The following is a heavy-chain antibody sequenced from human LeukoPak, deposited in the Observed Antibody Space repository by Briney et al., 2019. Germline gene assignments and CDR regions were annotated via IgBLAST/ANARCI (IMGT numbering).Heavy chain of an antibody. D-gene: IGHD3-3*01. Sequence: SETLSLTCAVYGGSFSGYYWSWIRQPPGKGLEWIGEINHSGSTNYNPSLKSRVTISVDTSKNQFSLKLSSVPAADTAVYYCAREYYDFWSGQYYYYMDVWGKGTTVTVSS. CDR2: INHSGST. V-gene: IGHV4-34*01. CDR3: AREYYDFWSGQYYYYMDV. J-gene: IGHJ6*03. CDR1: GGSFSGYY.